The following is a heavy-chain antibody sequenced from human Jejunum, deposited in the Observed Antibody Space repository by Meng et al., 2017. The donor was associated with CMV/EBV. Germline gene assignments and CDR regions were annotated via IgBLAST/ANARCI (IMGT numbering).Heavy chain of an antibody. D-gene: IGHD3-22*01. Sequence: LTFNSYTMSWVRQAPGKGLEWVSIISGSGGARYYADSVKGRFTISRDNSKNTLYLQMNSLRAEDTALYYCAKSYYYDSSGYYYSPDSWGQGTLVTVSS. J-gene: IGHJ4*02. V-gene: IGHV3-23*01. CDR3: AKSYYYDSSGYYYSPDS. CDR2: ISGSGGAR. CDR1: LTFNSYT.